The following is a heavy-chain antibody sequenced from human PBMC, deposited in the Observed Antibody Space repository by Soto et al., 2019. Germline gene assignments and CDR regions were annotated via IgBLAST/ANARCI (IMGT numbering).Heavy chain of an antibody. CDR2: IYYSGST. Sequence: SETLSLTCTVSGGSISSSSYYWGWIRQPPGKGLEWIGSIYYSGSTYYNPSLKSRVTISVDTSKNQFSLKLSSVTAADTAVYYCARNLIAARPYYYYYYMDVWGKGTTVTVSS. V-gene: IGHV4-39*01. D-gene: IGHD6-6*01. CDR3: ARNLIAARPYYYYYYMDV. CDR1: GGSISSSSYY. J-gene: IGHJ6*03.